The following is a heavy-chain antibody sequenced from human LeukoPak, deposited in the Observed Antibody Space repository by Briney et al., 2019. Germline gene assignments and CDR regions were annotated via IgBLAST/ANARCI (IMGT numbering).Heavy chain of an antibody. CDR1: GYTFTGYY. Sequence: VASVKVSCKTSGYTFTGYYMHWVRQAPGQGLEWMGWINLNSGGTNYAQKFQDRVTMTGDTSISTAYMELSRLTSDDTAVYYCARAPMIVVVFPPRLDYWGQGTLVTVSS. CDR2: INLNSGGT. J-gene: IGHJ4*02. CDR3: ARAPMIVVVFPPRLDY. D-gene: IGHD3-22*01. V-gene: IGHV1-2*02.